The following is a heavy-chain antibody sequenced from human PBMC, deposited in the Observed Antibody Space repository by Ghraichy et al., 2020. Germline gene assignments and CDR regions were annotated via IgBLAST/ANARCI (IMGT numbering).Heavy chain of an antibody. Sequence: ASVKVSCKASGYTFTSYGISWVRQAPGQGLEWMGWISAYNGNTNYAQKLQGRVTMTTDTSTSTAYMELRSLRSDDTAVYYCARDRRNDYSNYVIFSWFDPWGQGTLVTVSS. CDR2: ISAYNGNT. V-gene: IGHV1-18*04. CDR3: ARDRRNDYSNYVIFSWFDP. D-gene: IGHD4-11*01. J-gene: IGHJ5*02. CDR1: GYTFTSYG.